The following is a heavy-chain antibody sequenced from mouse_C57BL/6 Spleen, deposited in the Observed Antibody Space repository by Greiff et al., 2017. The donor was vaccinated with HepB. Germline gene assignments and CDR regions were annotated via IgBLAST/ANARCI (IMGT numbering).Heavy chain of an antibody. CDR3: ASYGSSPCLAY. Sequence: VQLQQSGAELVRPGSSVKLSCKASGYTFTSYWMHWVKQRPIQGLEWIGNIDPSDSETHYNQKFKDKATLTVDKSSSTAYMQLSSLTSEDSAVYYWASYGSSPCLAYWGQGTLVTVSA. D-gene: IGHD1-1*01. J-gene: IGHJ3*01. CDR2: IDPSDSET. V-gene: IGHV1-52*01. CDR1: GYTFTSYW.